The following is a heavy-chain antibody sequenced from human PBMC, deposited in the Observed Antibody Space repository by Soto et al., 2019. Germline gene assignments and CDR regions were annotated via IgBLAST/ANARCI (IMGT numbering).Heavy chain of an antibody. J-gene: IGHJ3*02. Sequence: SETLSLTCTVSGGSISSYYWSWIRQPPGKGLEWIGYIYYSGSTNYNPSLKSRVTISVDTSKNQFSLKLSSVTAADTAVYYCARGITARSRAFDIWGQGTMVTVSS. D-gene: IGHD3-16*01. CDR3: ARGITARSRAFDI. V-gene: IGHV4-59*01. CDR1: GGSISSYY. CDR2: IYYSGST.